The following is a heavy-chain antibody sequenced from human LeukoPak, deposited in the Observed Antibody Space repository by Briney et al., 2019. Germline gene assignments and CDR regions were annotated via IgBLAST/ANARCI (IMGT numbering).Heavy chain of an antibody. D-gene: IGHD5-12*01. CDR1: GGSFSTYA. CDR2: LIPVLGMS. J-gene: IGHJ4*02. Sequence: GASVKVSCKSSGGSFSTYAVSWVRQAPGQGLEWMGRLIPVLGMSHYAPGFQGRVTLTADRSTNTAYMELDRLTSDDTAVYSCARDRGGGFDLAFFDHWGQGTLVTVSS. V-gene: IGHV1-69*04. CDR3: ARDRGGGFDLAFFDH.